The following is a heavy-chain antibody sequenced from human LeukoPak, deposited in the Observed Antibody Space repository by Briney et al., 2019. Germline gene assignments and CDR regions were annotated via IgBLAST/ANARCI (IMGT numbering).Heavy chain of an antibody. D-gene: IGHD5-24*01. J-gene: IGHJ4*02. CDR1: GYRFADYW. Sequence: GESLKISCKGSGYRFADYWIAWVRQVPGQGLEWVGIIYPDDSDTRYSPSFLGQVTISADKSISTAYLQWSSLKASDTAMYYCARPVEMATSPFDYWGQGTLVTVSS. CDR2: IYPDDSDT. V-gene: IGHV5-51*01. CDR3: ARPVEMATSPFDY.